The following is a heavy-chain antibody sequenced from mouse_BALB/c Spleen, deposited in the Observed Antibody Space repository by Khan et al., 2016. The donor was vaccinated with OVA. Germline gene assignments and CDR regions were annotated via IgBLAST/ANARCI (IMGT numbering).Heavy chain of an antibody. Sequence: MQLEESGPSLVKPSQTLSLTCSVTGDSITSGYWNWIRKFPGNKLEYMGYISYSGSTYYNPSLKSRISITRDTSKNQYYLQLNSVTAEDTAPYYCARCDYDYSMDYWCQGTSVTVSS. V-gene: IGHV3-8*02. CDR3: ARCDYDYSMDY. CDR2: ISYSGST. D-gene: IGHD1-2*01. J-gene: IGHJ4*01. CDR1: GDSITSGY.